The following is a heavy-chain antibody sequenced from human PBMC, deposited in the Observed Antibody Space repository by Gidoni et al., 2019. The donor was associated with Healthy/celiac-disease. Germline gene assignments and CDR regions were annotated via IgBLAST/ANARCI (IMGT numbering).Heavy chain of an antibody. CDR3: ATVFLYSSGSKGAFDI. Sequence: QVQLVQSGAEVQKPGASVKVSCKVSGYTLTELSMHWVRQAPGKGLEWMGGFDPEDGETIYAQKFQGRVTMTEDTSTDTAYMELSSLRSEDTAVYYCATVFLYSSGSKGAFDIWGQGTMVTVSS. CDR1: GYTLTELS. J-gene: IGHJ3*02. V-gene: IGHV1-24*01. CDR2: FDPEDGET. D-gene: IGHD6-19*01.